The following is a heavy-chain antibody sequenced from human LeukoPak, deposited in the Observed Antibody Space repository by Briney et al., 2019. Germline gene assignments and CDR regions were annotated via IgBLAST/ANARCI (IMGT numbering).Heavy chain of an antibody. V-gene: IGHV1-69*04. D-gene: IGHD3-3*01. CDR3: AKGGVTIFGPDY. CDR2: IIPILGIA. Sequence: SVKVSCKASGGTFSSYAISWVRQAPGQGLEWMGRIIPILGIANYAQKFQGRVTITADKSTSTAYMELSSLRSEDTAVYYCAKGGVTIFGPDYWGQGTLVTVSS. CDR1: GGTFSSYA. J-gene: IGHJ4*02.